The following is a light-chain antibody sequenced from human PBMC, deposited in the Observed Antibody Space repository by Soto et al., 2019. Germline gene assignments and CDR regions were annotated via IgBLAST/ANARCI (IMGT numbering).Light chain of an antibody. V-gene: IGKV1-5*01. CDR1: QTVNTW. CDR3: QQYNNWPRT. J-gene: IGKJ1*01. CDR2: AAS. Sequence: DIQLTQSPSTLSASLGERVTITCRASQTVNTWLAWYQHKPGKAPKLLIYAASSLQSGVPARFSGSGSGTEFTLTISSLQSEDFAVYYCQQYNNWPRTFGQGTKVDI.